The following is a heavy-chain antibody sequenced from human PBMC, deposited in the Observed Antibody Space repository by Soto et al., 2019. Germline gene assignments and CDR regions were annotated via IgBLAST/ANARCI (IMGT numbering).Heavy chain of an antibody. CDR2: ISSSSSYI. V-gene: IGHV3-21*01. Sequence: EVQLVESGGGLVKPGGSLRLSCAASGFTFSSYSMNWVRQAPGKGLEWVSSISSSSSYIYYADSVKGRFTISRDNAKNSRYLQMNRLSAEDTAVYYCARGSSSWDGNTWFDPWGQGPLLTVSS. CDR1: GFTFSSYS. J-gene: IGHJ5*02. CDR3: ARGSSSWDGNTWFDP. D-gene: IGHD6-13*01.